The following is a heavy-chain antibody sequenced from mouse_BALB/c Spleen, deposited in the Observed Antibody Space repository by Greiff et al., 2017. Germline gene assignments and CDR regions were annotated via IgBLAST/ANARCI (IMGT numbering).Heavy chain of an antibody. CDR3: ARRDGYYNYYAMDY. V-gene: IGHV1-18*01. CDR2: INPNNGGT. D-gene: IGHD2-3*01. Sequence: EVQLQESGPELVKPGASVKIPCKASGYTFTDYNMDWVKQSHGKSLEWIGDINPNNGGTIYNQKFKGKATLTVDKSSSTAYMELRSLTSEDTAVYYCARRDGYYNYYAMDYWGQGTSVTVSS. CDR1: GYTFTDYN. J-gene: IGHJ4*01.